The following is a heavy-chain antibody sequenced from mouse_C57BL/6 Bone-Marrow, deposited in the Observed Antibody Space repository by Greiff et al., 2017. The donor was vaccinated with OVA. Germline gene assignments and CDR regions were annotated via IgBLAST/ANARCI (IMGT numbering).Heavy chain of an antibody. Sequence: QVQLQQSGAELARPGASVTMSCTASGYTFTSYTMHWVKQRPGQGLEWIGYINPSSGYTTYNQKFKDKAPLTADKSSSTAYMQQSSLTSEDAAVYYCARSGGKGGDYFDYWGQGTTPTVSS. J-gene: IGHJ2*01. CDR3: ARSGGKGGDYFDY. V-gene: IGHV1-4*01. CDR1: GYTFTSYT. CDR2: INPSSGYT. D-gene: IGHD1-3*01.